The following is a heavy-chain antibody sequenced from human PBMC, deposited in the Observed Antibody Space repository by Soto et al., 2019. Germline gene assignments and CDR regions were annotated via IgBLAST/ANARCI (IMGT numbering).Heavy chain of an antibody. CDR3: ARDTGTYRFDAFDI. CDR2: ISGGGGST. V-gene: IGHV3-23*01. CDR1: GFTFDSHA. Sequence: EVPLLESGGGLVQPGGSLRLSCGVSGFTFDSHAMNWVRQAPGRGLEWVSRISGGGGSTDYADSVKGRFTVSSDNSQNTLFLQMNSLRVDDTAIFYCARDTGTYRFDAFDIWGQGTMVTVSS. D-gene: IGHD1-26*01. J-gene: IGHJ3*02.